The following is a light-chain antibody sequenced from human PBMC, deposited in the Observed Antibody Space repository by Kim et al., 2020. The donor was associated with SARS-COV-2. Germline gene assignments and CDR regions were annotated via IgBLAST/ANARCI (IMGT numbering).Light chain of an antibody. V-gene: IGKV1-39*01. CDR3: QQSHSSSLT. Sequence: DIQMTQSPFFLSASVGDRVTITCRASQSISSYLNWYQHKPGIAPKLLIYAASNLQSGVPSRFSGSGAGTHFTLTISNLQPEDFATYYCQQSHSSSLTFGGGTKVDIK. CDR2: AAS. J-gene: IGKJ4*01. CDR1: QSISSY.